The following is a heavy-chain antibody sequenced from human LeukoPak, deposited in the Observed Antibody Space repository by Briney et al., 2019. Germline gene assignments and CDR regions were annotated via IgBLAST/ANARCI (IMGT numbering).Heavy chain of an antibody. CDR2: INPNTDKT. CDR3: ARGRPGLASAGIYDF. V-gene: IGHV1-8*01. CDR1: GYTFTSSD. J-gene: IGHJ4*02. D-gene: IGHD6-13*01. Sequence: ASVKVSCKASGYTFTSSDINWVRQAAGQGLEWMGWINPNTDKTSYARNFQGRVTMTKNISISTAYMEVSSLTYEDTAIYYCARGRPGLASAGIYDFWGQGTLITVSS.